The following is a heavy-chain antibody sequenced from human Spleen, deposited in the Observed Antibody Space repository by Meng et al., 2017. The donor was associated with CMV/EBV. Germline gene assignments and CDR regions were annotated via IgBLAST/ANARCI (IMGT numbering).Heavy chain of an antibody. D-gene: IGHD1-26*01. Sequence: GFTFSSYAMHWVRQAPGKGLEWVAVIWYDGSNKYYAAAVKGRFTISRDNSKNTLYLQMNSLRAEDTAVYYCAKDVSPSGNYGGYFDLWGRGTLVTVSS. CDR1: GFTFSSYA. V-gene: IGHV3-33*06. CDR2: IWYDGSNK. J-gene: IGHJ2*01. CDR3: AKDVSPSGNYGGYFDL.